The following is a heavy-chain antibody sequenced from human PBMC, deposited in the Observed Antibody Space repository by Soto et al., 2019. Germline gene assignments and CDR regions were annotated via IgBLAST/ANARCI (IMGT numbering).Heavy chain of an antibody. D-gene: IGHD2-15*01. CDR1: GGSISSSSYY. CDR2: IFYCGST. Sequence: QLQLQESGPGLVKPSETLSLTCTVSGGSISSSSYYWGWIRQPPGKGLEWIGSIFYCGSTYYNPSRKSRVTISVDTSKNQFSLKLSSVTAADTAVYYCARHLTYCSAGSCYSDFPYYGMDVWGQGTTVTVSS. J-gene: IGHJ6*02. V-gene: IGHV4-39*01. CDR3: ARHLTYCSAGSCYSDFPYYGMDV.